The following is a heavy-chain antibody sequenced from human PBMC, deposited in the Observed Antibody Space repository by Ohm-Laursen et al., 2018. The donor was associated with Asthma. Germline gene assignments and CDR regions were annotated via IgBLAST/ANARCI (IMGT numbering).Heavy chain of an antibody. CDR1: GYTFTDYG. CDR3: ARDLPSVPIVYYYYYGMDV. J-gene: IGHJ6*02. Sequence: ESSVKVSCKASGYTFTDYGISWVRQAPGQGLEWMGWISAYNGNTNYAQKLQGRVTTTTDTSTSTAYMELRSLRSDDTAVYYCARDLPSVPIVYYYYYGMDVWGQGTTVTVSS. D-gene: IGHD2/OR15-2a*01. V-gene: IGHV1-18*04. CDR2: ISAYNGNT.